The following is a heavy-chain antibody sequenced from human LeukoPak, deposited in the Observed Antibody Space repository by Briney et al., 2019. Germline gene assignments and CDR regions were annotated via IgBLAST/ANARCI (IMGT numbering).Heavy chain of an antibody. CDR2: FDPEDGET. V-gene: IGHV1-24*01. D-gene: IGHD5-18*01. CDR3: ATVPIQLWAYYYGMDV. Sequence: GASVKVSCEVSGYTLTELSMHWVRQAPGKGLEWMGGFDPEDGETIYAQKFQGRVTMTEDTSTDTAYMELSSLRSEDTAVYYCATVPIQLWAYYYGMDVWGQGTTVTVS. J-gene: IGHJ6*02. CDR1: GYTLTELS.